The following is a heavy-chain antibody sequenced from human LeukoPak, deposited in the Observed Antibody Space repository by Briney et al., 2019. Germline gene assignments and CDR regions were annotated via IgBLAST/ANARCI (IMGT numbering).Heavy chain of an antibody. Sequence: SVKVSCKASGFTFTSSAVQWVRQARGQRLEWIGWIVVGSGNTNYAQKFQERVTITRDMSTSTAYMELSSLRSEDTAVYYCAAGLGSSGYCYPPYYYYYGMDVWGQGTTVTVSS. J-gene: IGHJ6*02. V-gene: IGHV1-58*01. CDR1: GFTFTSSA. CDR3: AAGLGSSGYCYPPYYYYYGMDV. CDR2: IVVGSGNT. D-gene: IGHD3-22*01.